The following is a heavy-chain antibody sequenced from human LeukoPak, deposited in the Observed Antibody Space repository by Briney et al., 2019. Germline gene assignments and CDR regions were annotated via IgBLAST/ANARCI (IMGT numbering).Heavy chain of an antibody. V-gene: IGHV1-2*02. CDR2: INPNSGGT. Sequence: GAPVKVSCKASGYTFTGYYMHWVRQAPGQGLEWMGWINPNSGGTNYAQKFQGRVTMTRDTSISTAYMELSRLRSDDTAVYYCARVSEWSYSNYGYHYFDYWGQGTLVTVSS. CDR3: ARVSEWSYSNYGYHYFDY. J-gene: IGHJ4*02. CDR1: GYTFTGYY. D-gene: IGHD4-11*01.